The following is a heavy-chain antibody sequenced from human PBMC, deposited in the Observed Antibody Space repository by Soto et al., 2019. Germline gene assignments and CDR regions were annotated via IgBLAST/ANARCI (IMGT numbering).Heavy chain of an antibody. Sequence: EVQLLESGGGLVQPGGSLRRSCAASGFTFSTYVMSWARQPPGKGLEWVSAISVSAGPTYYADSVKGRFTISKDNSKNTLYLQMDSLRAEDTAVYYCAKGGRLDDWGQGTLVNVSS. CDR1: GFTFSTYV. V-gene: IGHV3-23*01. J-gene: IGHJ1*01. CDR3: AKGGRLDD. CDR2: ISVSAGPT. D-gene: IGHD6-19*01.